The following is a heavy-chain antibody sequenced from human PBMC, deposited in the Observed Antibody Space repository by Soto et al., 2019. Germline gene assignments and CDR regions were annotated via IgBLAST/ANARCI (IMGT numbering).Heavy chain of an antibody. V-gene: IGHV1-69*13. CDR2: IIPIFGTA. J-gene: IGHJ4*02. CDR3: AGRGGSSSSSFDY. CDR1: GGTFSSYA. Sequence: SVKVSCKASGGTFSSYAISWVRQAPGQGLEWVGGIIPIFGTANYAQKFQGRVTITADESTSTAYMELSSLRSEDTAVYYCAGRGGSSSSSFDYWGQGTLVTVSS. D-gene: IGHD6-6*01.